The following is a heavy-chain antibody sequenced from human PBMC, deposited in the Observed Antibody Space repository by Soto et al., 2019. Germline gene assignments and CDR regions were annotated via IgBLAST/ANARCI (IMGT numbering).Heavy chain of an antibody. D-gene: IGHD4-4*01. CDR3: ARGEAACHSNCLFDY. J-gene: IGHJ4*02. CDR1: GYTFTNYD. V-gene: IGHV1-8*01. CDR2: MNPHSGNT. Sequence: ASVKVSCKASGYTFTNYDINWVRQATGQGPEWMGWMNPHSGNTGYAQKFQGRVTITRDTSTSTVYMELSSLRSEDTAVYYCARGEAACHSNCLFDYWGQGTLVTVSS.